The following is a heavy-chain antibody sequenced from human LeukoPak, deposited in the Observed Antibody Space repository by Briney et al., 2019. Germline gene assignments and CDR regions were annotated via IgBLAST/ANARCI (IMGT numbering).Heavy chain of an antibody. CDR2: INHSGST. CDR1: GFTFSSYS. J-gene: IGHJ5*02. D-gene: IGHD3-22*01. Sequence: GSLRLSCAASGFTFSSYSMNWVRQAPGKGLEWIGDINHSGSTRYNPSLKSRVTISLDTSKNQFSLELTSVTAADTAVYYCARDYYHSSAYYDWFDPWGQGTLVIVSS. V-gene: IGHV4-34*01. CDR3: ARDYYHSSAYYDWFDP.